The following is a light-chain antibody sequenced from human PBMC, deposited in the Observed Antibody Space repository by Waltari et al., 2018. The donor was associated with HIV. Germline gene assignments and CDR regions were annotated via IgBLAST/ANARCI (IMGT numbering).Light chain of an antibody. J-gene: IGKJ2*01. CDR1: QSVNTN. CDR3: HQYNNWPYT. V-gene: IGKV3-15*01. Sequence: MMQSPDILPVSPGEGVTLTCRASQSVNTNVAWYQQRPGQAPRLLIYGASTMAAGFPARFSGGGSGTEFTLTISSLQSEDFALYFCHQYNNWPYTFGQGTKLDIK. CDR2: GAS.